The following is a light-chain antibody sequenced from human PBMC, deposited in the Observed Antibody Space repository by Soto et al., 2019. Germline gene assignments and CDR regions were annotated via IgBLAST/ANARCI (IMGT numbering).Light chain of an antibody. Sequence: DIQITQSPSTLSGSVGDRVTLTCRASQTISSWLAWYQQKPGKAPKLLIYTASTLKSGVPSRFSGSGSGTEFTLTISSLQPDDVATYYCQHYNSYSEAFGQGTKVDIK. J-gene: IGKJ1*01. V-gene: IGKV1-5*03. CDR2: TAS. CDR1: QTISSW. CDR3: QHYNSYSEA.